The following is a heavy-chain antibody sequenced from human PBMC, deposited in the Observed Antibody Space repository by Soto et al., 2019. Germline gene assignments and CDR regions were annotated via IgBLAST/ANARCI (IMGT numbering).Heavy chain of an antibody. CDR1: GGTFSSLA. CDR3: ARSPGVFDY. D-gene: IGHD3-10*01. V-gene: IGHV1-69*06. J-gene: IGHJ4*02. Sequence: QVQLVQSGADVKKPGSSVKVSCKASGGTFSSLAISWVRQAPGQGLEWMGGLVPVFGTANYAQKFQDRVTITADKSTSTSSMELSSVRSEDPAVYYCARSPGVFDYWGQGTLVTVSS. CDR2: LVPVFGTA.